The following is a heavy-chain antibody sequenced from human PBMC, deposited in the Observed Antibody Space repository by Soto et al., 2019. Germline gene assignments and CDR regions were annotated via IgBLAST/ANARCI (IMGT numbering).Heavy chain of an antibody. J-gene: IGHJ4*02. CDR2: IYYSGST. CDR3: ATSSNGRFVNY. CDR1: GTSISPYY. V-gene: IGHV4-59*01. Sequence: XETLSLTCTVSGTSISPYYWNWIRQSPGKGLEWIAYIYYSGSTNYNPSLKSRVTISVDTSMNQFSLELRSVTDADTAVYYCATSSNGRFVNYWGQGTLVTVSS. D-gene: IGHD3-3*01.